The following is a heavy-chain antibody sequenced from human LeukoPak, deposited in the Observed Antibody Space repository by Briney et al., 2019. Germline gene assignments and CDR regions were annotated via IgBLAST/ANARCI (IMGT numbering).Heavy chain of an antibody. CDR2: IYYSGST. D-gene: IGHD6-6*01. CDR3: ARGVAAQEY. CDR1: GGSISSHY. V-gene: IGHV4-59*11. J-gene: IGHJ4*02. Sequence: PSETLSLTCTVSGGSISSHYWSWIRQPPGKGLEWIGYIYYSGSTNYNPSLKSRVTISVDTSKNQFSLKLSSVTAADTAVYYCARGVAAQEYWGQGTLVTVSS.